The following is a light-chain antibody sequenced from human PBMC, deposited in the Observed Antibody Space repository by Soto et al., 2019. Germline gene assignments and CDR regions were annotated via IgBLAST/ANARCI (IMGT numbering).Light chain of an antibody. V-gene: IGLV1-44*01. CDR2: RDH. Sequence: QSVLTQPPSASGTPGQRVTISCSGSRYNIGSNTVNWYQQVPGTAPRLLIHRDHQRPSGVPDRFSGSKSGTPASLAISGLQSEDEADYYCAAWDDSLNGYVVFGGGTKLTVL. CDR3: AAWDDSLNGYVV. CDR1: RYNIGSNT. J-gene: IGLJ2*01.